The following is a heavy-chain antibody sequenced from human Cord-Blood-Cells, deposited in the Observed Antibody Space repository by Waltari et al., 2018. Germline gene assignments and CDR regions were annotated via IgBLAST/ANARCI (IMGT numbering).Heavy chain of an antibody. CDR3: ARGIAVAGTGAYWFDP. CDR1: CGSFTGYS. CDR2: SNHSGST. Sequence: QVQLPQWGAGRLKPSATLSPPCAVYCGSFTGYSSHWIPHPPGKGLEWIGESNHSGSTNYNPSLKSRVTISVDTAKNQFSLKLSSVTAADTAVYYCARGIAVAGTGAYWFDPWGQGTLVTVSS. D-gene: IGHD6-19*01. J-gene: IGHJ5*02. V-gene: IGHV4-34*01.